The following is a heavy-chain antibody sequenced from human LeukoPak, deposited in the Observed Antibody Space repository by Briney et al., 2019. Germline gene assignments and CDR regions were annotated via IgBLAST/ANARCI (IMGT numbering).Heavy chain of an antibody. Sequence: GESLKISCKGSGYSFTSYWIGWVRQMPGKGLEWMGIIYPGDSDTTYSPSFQGQVTISADKSISTAYLQWSSLKASDTAMYYCSRSDQETSGYYSHWGQGTLVTVSS. CDR1: GYSFTSYW. D-gene: IGHD3-22*01. CDR2: IYPGDSDT. J-gene: IGHJ4*02. V-gene: IGHV5-51*01. CDR3: SRSDQETSGYYSH.